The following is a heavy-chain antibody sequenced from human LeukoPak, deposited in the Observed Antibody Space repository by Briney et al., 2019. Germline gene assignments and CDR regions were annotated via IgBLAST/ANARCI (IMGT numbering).Heavy chain of an antibody. V-gene: IGHV3-7*05. CDR3: ARGGARYCTSSSCYEDWFDP. Sequence: GGSLRLSCAASGFIFDDYGMSWVRQAPGKGLEWVANVNRDGSEKYYVDSVKGRFTISRDNAKNLMFLQMNSLRVEDTAVYYCARGGARYCTSSSCYEDWFDPWGQGILVTVSS. CDR2: VNRDGSEK. J-gene: IGHJ5*02. CDR1: GFIFDDYG. D-gene: IGHD2-2*01.